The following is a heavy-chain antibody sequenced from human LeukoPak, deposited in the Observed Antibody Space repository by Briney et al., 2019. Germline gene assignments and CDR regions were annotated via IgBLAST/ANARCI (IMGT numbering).Heavy chain of an antibody. D-gene: IGHD1-14*01. CDR3: RRGLTNFDS. CDR2: IIPIIGTT. V-gene: IGHV1-69*06. CDR1: GDTLRKYA. J-gene: IGHJ4*02. Sequence: ASVKISCKASGDTLRKYAISWVRQAPGQGREWMGGIIPIIGTTHYAQRFQGSVTMSADNSTTTAYLDLNSLRSNDTAMYYCRRGLTNFDSWGQGTLVTVSS.